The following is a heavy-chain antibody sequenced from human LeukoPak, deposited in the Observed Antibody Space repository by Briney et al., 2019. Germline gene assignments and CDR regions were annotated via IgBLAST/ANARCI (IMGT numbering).Heavy chain of an antibody. V-gene: IGHV3-7*01. J-gene: IGHJ4*02. CDR1: GFTFSSYW. Sequence: GGSLRLSCAASGFTFSSYWMSWVRQAPGKGLEWVANIKQDGSEKYYVDSVKGRFTISRDNAKNSLYLQMNSLRAEDTAVYYCARGTGVDYDILTGYLDYFDYWGQGTLVTV. D-gene: IGHD3-9*01. CDR2: IKQDGSEK. CDR3: ARGTGVDYDILTGYLDYFDY.